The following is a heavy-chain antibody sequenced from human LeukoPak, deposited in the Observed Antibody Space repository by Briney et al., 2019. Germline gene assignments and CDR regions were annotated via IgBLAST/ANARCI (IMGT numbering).Heavy chain of an antibody. Sequence: GGSLRLSCAASGFTFSSYSMNWVRQAPGKGLEWVSAISGSGGSTYYADSVKGRFTISRDNSKNTLYLQMNSLRAEDTAVYYCARVGRAITAAGFGAFDIWGQRTMVSVSS. CDR3: ARVGRAITAAGFGAFDI. V-gene: IGHV3-23*01. D-gene: IGHD6-13*01. J-gene: IGHJ3*02. CDR2: ISGSGGST. CDR1: GFTFSSYS.